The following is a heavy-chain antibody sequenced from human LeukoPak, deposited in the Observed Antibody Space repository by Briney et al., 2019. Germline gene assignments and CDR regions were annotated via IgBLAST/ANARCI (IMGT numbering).Heavy chain of an antibody. J-gene: IGHJ4*02. CDR2: ISGGDSNT. CDR1: GFTFSSYA. V-gene: IGHV3-23*01. CDR3: AKMAGAITGNFDY. D-gene: IGHD1-26*01. Sequence: GGSLRLSCAASGFTFSSYAMSWVRQAPGKGLEWVSVISGGDSNTYYADSVKGRFTISRDNSKNTLYLQMNSLRAEDTAVYYCAKMAGAITGNFDYWGQGTLVTVS.